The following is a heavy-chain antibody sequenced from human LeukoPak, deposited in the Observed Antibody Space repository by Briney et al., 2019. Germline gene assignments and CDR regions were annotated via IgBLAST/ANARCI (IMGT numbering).Heavy chain of an antibody. V-gene: IGHV4-59*08. D-gene: IGHD3-22*01. CDR3: ASRGHYYDSSGYFDDAFDI. CDR2: IYYSGST. Sequence: SETLSLTCTVSGGSISSYYWSWIRQPPGKGLEWIGYIYYSGSTNYNPSLKSRVTISVDTSKNQFSLKLSSVTAADTAVYYCASRGHYYDSSGYFDDAFDIWGQGTMVTVSS. CDR1: GGSISSYY. J-gene: IGHJ3*02.